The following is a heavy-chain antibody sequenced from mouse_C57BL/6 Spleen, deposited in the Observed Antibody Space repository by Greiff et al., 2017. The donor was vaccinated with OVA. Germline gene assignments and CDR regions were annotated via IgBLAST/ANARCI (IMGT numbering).Heavy chain of an antibody. V-gene: IGHV14-4*01. CDR2: IDPENGDT. Sequence: EVQLVESGAELVRPGASVKLSCTASGFNIKDDYMHWVKERPEQGLEWIGWIDPENGDTEYASKFQGKATITADTSSKTVYLHLSSLTSEDTAVYYCTTYRYWGQGTTLTVSS. CDR1: GFNIKDDY. CDR3: TTYRY. J-gene: IGHJ2*01.